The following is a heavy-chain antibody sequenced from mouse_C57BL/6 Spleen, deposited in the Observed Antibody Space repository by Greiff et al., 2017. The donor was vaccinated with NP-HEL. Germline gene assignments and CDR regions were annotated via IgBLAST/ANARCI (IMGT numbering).Heavy chain of an antibody. Sequence: QVQLKESGAELARPGASVKLSCKASGYTFTSYGISWVKQRTGQGLEWIGEIYPRSGNTYYNEKFKGKATLTADKSSSTAYMELRSLTSEDSAVYFCALDSSGSAWFAYWGQGTLVTVSA. CDR3: ALDSSGSAWFAY. CDR1: GYTFTSYG. J-gene: IGHJ3*01. V-gene: IGHV1-81*01. CDR2: IYPRSGNT. D-gene: IGHD3-2*02.